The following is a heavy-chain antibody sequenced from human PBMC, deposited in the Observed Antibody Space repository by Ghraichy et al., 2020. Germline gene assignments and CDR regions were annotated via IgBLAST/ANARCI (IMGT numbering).Heavy chain of an antibody. CDR2: IGGSGGST. V-gene: IGHV3-23*01. CDR3: AKGSGGSCYTAFDY. Sequence: LSLTCAASGFTFSSYAMSWVRQAPGKGLEWVSAIGGSGGSTYYANSVKGRFTISRDNSKNTLYLQMNSLRAEDTAIYYCAKGSGGSCYTAFDYSGQGTLVTVSS. J-gene: IGHJ4*02. CDR1: GFTFSSYA. D-gene: IGHD2-15*01.